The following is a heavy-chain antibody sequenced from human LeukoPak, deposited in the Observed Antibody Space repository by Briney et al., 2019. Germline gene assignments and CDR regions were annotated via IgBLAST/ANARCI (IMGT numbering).Heavy chain of an antibody. CDR2: IKHGGST. J-gene: IGHJ4*02. CDR1: GGSFSGYY. V-gene: IGHV4-34*01. Sequence: TSETLSLTCAAYGGSFSGYYWSWIRQPPGKGLEWIGEIKHGGSTNYNPSLKSRVTISVDTSKNQFSLKLSSVTAADTAVYYCARGLTHLGYCSSTSCYGNYSDYWGQGTLVTVSS. D-gene: IGHD2-2*01. CDR3: ARGLTHLGYCSSTSCYGNYSDY.